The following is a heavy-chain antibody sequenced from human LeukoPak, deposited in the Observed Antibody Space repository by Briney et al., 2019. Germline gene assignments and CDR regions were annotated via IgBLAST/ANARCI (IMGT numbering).Heavy chain of an antibody. V-gene: IGHV3-23*01. CDR3: TTRLQHHFDY. J-gene: IGHJ4*02. D-gene: IGHD2-15*01. CDR1: GFTFSSYA. Sequence: GGSLRLSCAASGFTFSSYAMSWVRQAPGKGLEWVSAISGSGGSTYYADSVKGRFTISRDNSKNTQSLQMNSLRAEDTAVYYCTTRLQHHFDYWGQGTQVTVSS. CDR2: ISGSGGST.